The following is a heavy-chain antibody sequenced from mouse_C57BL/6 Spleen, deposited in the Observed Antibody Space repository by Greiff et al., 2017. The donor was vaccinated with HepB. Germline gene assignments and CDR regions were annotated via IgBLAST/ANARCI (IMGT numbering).Heavy chain of an antibody. CDR2: ISNGGGST. V-gene: IGHV5-12*01. J-gene: IGHJ1*03. D-gene: IGHD1-1*01. CDR1: GFTFSDYY. Sequence: EVMLVESGGGLVQPGGSLKLSCAASGFTFSDYYMYWVRQTPEKRLEWVAYISNGGGSTYYPDTVKGRFTISRDNAKNTLYLQMSRLKSEDTAMYYCARRSNYYGSEDWYFDVWGTGTTVTVSS. CDR3: ARRSNYYGSEDWYFDV.